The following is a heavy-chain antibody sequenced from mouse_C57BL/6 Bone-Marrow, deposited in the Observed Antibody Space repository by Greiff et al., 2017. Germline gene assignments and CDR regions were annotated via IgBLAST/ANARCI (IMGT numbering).Heavy chain of an antibody. D-gene: IGHD1-1*01. CDR3: ARNSHYYGSSYYAMDY. J-gene: IGHJ4*01. Sequence: QVQLQQSGPGLVQPSQSLSITCTVSGFSLTSYGVHWVRQSPGKGLEWLGVIWSGGSTDDNAAFISRLSISKDNSKSQDIFKMNSLQADDTAIYDCARNSHYYGSSYYAMDYWGQGTSVTVSS. V-gene: IGHV2-2*01. CDR1: GFSLTSYG. CDR2: IWSGGST.